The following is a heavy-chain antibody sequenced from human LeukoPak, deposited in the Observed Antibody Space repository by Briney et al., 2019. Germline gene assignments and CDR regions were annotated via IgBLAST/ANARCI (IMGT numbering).Heavy chain of an antibody. D-gene: IGHD3-16*01. CDR2: LYAGGTK. Sequence: GGSLRLSCAASGFTVGSNYMNWVLQSPGKGLEWVSILYAGGTKYYADSVKGRFTISRHDSRNTLYLQMNNLRTDDTAVYYCAGGSVFDYWGQGILVTVSS. CDR3: AGGSVFDY. CDR1: GFTVGSNY. J-gene: IGHJ4*02. V-gene: IGHV3-53*04.